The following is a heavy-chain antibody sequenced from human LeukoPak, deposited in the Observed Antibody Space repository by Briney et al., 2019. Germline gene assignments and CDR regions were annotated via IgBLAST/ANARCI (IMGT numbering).Heavy chain of an antibody. J-gene: IGHJ4*02. CDR2: ISSSSSYI. CDR3: ARGSAYYDSSGYYYDY. Sequence: PGGSLRLSCAASGFTFSSYSMNWVRQAPGKGLEWVSSISSSSSYIYYADSVKGRFTISRDNAKNSLYLQMNSLRAEDTAVYYCARGSAYYDSSGYYYDYWGQGTLVTVSS. V-gene: IGHV3-21*01. CDR1: GFTFSSYS. D-gene: IGHD3-22*01.